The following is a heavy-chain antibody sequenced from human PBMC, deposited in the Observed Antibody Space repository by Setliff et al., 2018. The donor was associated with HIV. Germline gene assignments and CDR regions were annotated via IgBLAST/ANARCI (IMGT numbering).Heavy chain of an antibody. CDR2: VYYTGST. D-gene: IGHD6-6*01. V-gene: IGHV4-39*01. J-gene: IGHJ4*02. CDR3: ARMESTRPPRGLDY. Sequence: SETPSLTCTVSGGSVSRSSYYWGWIRQPTGKGLEWIGTVYYTGSTQYNPSFKSRVTISVDTSKNQFSLKLISVTAADTAVYYCARMESTRPPRGLDYWGQGALVTVSS. CDR1: GGSVSRSSYY.